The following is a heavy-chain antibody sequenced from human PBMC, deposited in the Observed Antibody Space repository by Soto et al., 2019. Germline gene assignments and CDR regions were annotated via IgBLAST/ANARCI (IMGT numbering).Heavy chain of an antibody. D-gene: IGHD4-17*01. J-gene: IGHJ4*02. CDR3: ARGPSVTIFDN. CDR1: GGSISTGGYY. V-gene: IGHV4-31*03. CDR2: IYYSGST. Sequence: QVQLQESGPGLVKPSQTLSLTCTVSGGSISTGGYYWTGIRQHPGKGLEWFGYIYYSGSTYYNPSLKSRVTISVDTSKNQFSLKLSSVTAADTAVYYCARGPSVTIFDNWVQGTLVTVSS.